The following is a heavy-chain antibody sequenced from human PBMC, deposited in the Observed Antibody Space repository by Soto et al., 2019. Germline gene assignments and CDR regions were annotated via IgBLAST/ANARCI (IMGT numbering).Heavy chain of an antibody. CDR3: ARQGALLWFGELSYGMDV. Sequence: LGESLKISCKGSGYSFTSYWIGWVRQMPGKGLEWMGIIYPGDSDTRYSPSFQGQVTISADKSISTAYLQWSSLKASDTAMYYCARQGALLWFGELSYGMDVWGQGTTVTVSS. CDR2: IYPGDSDT. J-gene: IGHJ6*02. V-gene: IGHV5-51*01. CDR1: GYSFTSYW. D-gene: IGHD3-10*01.